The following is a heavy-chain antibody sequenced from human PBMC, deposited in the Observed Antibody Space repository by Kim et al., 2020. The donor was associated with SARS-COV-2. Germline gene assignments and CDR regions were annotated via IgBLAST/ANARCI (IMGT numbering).Heavy chain of an antibody. CDR1: GGSISSDNW. D-gene: IGHD5-12*01. V-gene: IGHV4-4*02. CDR2: IYHSGST. Sequence: SETLSLTCAVSGGSISSDNWWSWVRQPPGKGLEWIGEIYHSGSTNYNPSLTSRVTISVDKSKNQFSLKVISVTAADTAVYYCAYSGHYTWFDPWGQGTLVSVSS. J-gene: IGHJ5*02. CDR3: AYSGHYTWFDP.